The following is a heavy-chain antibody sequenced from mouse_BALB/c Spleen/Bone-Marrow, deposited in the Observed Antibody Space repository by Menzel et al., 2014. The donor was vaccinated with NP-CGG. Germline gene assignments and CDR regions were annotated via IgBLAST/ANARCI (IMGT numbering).Heavy chain of an antibody. CDR1: GFSLTSYD. Sequence: VQLQQSGPGLVQPSQSLSITCTVSGFSLTSYDVHWVRQSPGKGLEWLGGIWSGGGTDYDAAFISRLNITKDNSKSXVFFKMNSLQADDTAIYFCARKDYRYDYFDYWGQGTTLTVSS. CDR3: ARKDYRYDYFDY. V-gene: IGHV2-4-1*01. J-gene: IGHJ2*01. CDR2: IWSGGGT. D-gene: IGHD2-14*01.